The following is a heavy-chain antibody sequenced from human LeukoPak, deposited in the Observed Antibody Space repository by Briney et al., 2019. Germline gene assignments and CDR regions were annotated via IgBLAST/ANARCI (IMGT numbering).Heavy chain of an antibody. V-gene: IGHV3-48*03. J-gene: IGHJ4*02. D-gene: IGHD5-24*01. Sequence: GGSLRLSCAASGFTFSSYEMNWVRQAPGKGLEWVSYISSSGSTIYYADSVKGRFTISRDNAKNSLYLQMNSLRAEDTALYYCAKDIRDGYNFEFDYWGQGTLVTASS. CDR1: GFTFSSYE. CDR2: ISSSGSTI. CDR3: AKDIRDGYNFEFDY.